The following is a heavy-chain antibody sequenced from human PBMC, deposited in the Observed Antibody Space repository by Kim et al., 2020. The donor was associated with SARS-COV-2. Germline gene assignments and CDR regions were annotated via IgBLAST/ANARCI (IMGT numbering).Heavy chain of an antibody. CDR3: AKALLCY. D-gene: IGHD3-16*01. J-gene: IGHJ4*02. CDR1: GFTFSSYG. Sequence: GGSLRLSCAASGFTFSSYGMHWVRQAPGKGLEWVAVISYDGSNKYYADSVKGRFTISRDNSKNTLYLQMNSLRAEDTAVYYCAKALLCYWGQGPLVTVSS. V-gene: IGHV3-30*18. CDR2: ISYDGSNK.